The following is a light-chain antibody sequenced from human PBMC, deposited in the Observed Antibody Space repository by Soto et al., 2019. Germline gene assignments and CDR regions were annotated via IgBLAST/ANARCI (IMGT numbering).Light chain of an antibody. Sequence: DLQMTQSPSSLSASVGDRVTITCRASQSISSYLNWYQQKPGKAPKLLIYAASSLQSGVPSRCSGSGSGTDFTLTISSLQPEDFATYYCQHSYSTPLPFGGGTKVEIK. CDR3: QHSYSTPLP. J-gene: IGKJ4*01. V-gene: IGKV1-39*01. CDR2: AAS. CDR1: QSISSY.